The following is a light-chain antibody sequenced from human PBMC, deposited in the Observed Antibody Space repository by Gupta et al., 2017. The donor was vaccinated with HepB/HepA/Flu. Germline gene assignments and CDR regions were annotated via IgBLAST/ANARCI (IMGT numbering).Light chain of an antibody. CDR3: QQYGSSFPIT. CDR2: SAS. J-gene: IGKJ5*01. Sequence: EVELTQSQGILSLSPGERATLSCRASQTVSSRYFAWYQQKPGPAPRVLIHSASSRATGIPDRFSGSGSGTDFTLTISRLEPEDVAVYYCQQYGSSFPITFGQGTRL. CDR1: QTVSSRY. V-gene: IGKV3-20*01.